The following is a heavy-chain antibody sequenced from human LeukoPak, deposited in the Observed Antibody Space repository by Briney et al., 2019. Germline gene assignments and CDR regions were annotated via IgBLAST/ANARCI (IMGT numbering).Heavy chain of an antibody. CDR2: IYYSGST. Sequence: SETLSLTCTVSDGSISSYYWSWIRQPPGKGLEWIGYIYYSGSTNYNPSLKSRVTISVDTSKNQFSLKLSSVTAADTAVYYCARVTLKRGYSYGYWFDPWGQGTLVTVSS. CDR3: ARVTLKRGYSYGYWFDP. J-gene: IGHJ5*02. CDR1: DGSISSYY. V-gene: IGHV4-59*01. D-gene: IGHD5-18*01.